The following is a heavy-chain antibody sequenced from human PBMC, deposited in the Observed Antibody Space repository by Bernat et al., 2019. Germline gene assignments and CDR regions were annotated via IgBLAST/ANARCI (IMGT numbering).Heavy chain of an antibody. J-gene: IGHJ4*02. D-gene: IGHD3-10*01. CDR2: INHDSSYI. V-gene: IGHV3-21*05. Sequence: EVQLVESGGGLVQPGGSLRLSCAASGFTFSSYSMNWVRQAPGKGLEWVAYINHDSSYIHYPDSLKGRFTISRDSAKNSLYLQMSSLRAEDTAVYYCAKDLPYYYGSGSSHPHYWGQGTLVTVSS. CDR1: GFTFSSYS. CDR3: AKDLPYYYGSGSSHPHY.